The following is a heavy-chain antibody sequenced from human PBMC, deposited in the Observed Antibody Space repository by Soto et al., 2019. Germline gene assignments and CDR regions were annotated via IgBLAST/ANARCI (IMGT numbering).Heavy chain of an antibody. D-gene: IGHD1-26*01. J-gene: IGHJ4*02. CDR3: AKDEGVGGTLGLFDY. CDR1: GFDFTYYA. Sequence: QVQLGESGGGAVQPGESLRLSCVASGFDFTYYAMHWVRQAPGKGLESVAVMSSDGSKIHHTDSVKGRFTISRDNSKNTLYLQMNSLRKEDTAVYFCAKDEGVGGTLGLFDYWGQGTLVSVSS. CDR2: MSSDGSKI. V-gene: IGHV3-30*18.